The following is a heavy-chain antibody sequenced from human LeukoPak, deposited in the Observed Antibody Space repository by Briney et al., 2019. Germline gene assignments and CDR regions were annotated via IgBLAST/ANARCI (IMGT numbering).Heavy chain of an antibody. J-gene: IGHJ4*02. Sequence: GGSLRLSCAASGFNFNTYWMSWVRQAPGKGLEWVSVIYIGGSTYYTDSVKGRFTISRDNSKNTLYPQMNSLRAEDTAVYYCARVSDIAVAGHADYWGQGTLVTVSS. D-gene: IGHD6-19*01. V-gene: IGHV3-66*01. CDR2: IYIGGST. CDR3: ARVSDIAVAGHADY. CDR1: GFNFNTYW.